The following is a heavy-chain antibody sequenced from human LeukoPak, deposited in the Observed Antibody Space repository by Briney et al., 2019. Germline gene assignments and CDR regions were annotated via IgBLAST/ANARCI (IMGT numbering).Heavy chain of an antibody. D-gene: IGHD3-22*01. CDR3: ARDRGYYYDSSGYYPDY. Sequence: ASVKVSCKASGYTFTSYYMHWVRQAPGQGLEWRGIINPSGGSTSYAQKFQGRVTMTRDTSTSTVYMELSSLRSEDTAVYYCARDRGYYYDSSGYYPDYWGQGTLVTVSS. J-gene: IGHJ4*02. CDR1: GYTFTSYY. V-gene: IGHV1-46*03. CDR2: INPSGGST.